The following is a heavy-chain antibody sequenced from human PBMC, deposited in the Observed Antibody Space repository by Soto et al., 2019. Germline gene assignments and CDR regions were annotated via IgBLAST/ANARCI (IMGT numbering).Heavy chain of an antibody. CDR1: GYSFTSYW. CDR2: IYPGDSDT. V-gene: IGHV5-51*01. Sequence: PGESLKISCKGSGYSFTSYWIGWVRQMPGKGLEWMGIIYPGDSDTRYSPSFQGQVTISADKSISTAYLQWSSLKASDTAMYYCARRILWQWRGGAFDIWGQGTMVTVSS. CDR3: ARRILWQWRGGAFDI. J-gene: IGHJ3*02. D-gene: IGHD6-19*01.